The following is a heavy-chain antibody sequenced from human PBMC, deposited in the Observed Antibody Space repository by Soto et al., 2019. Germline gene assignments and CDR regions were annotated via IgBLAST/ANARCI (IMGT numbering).Heavy chain of an antibody. CDR2: ISGSGGST. D-gene: IGHD2-2*01. J-gene: IGHJ6*03. CDR1: GFTFSSYA. V-gene: IGHV3-23*01. CDR3: AKDETLGYCSSTSCPGTYYMDV. Sequence: LRLSCAASGFTFSSYAMSWVRQAPGKGLEWVSAISGSGGSTYYADSVKGRFTISRDNSKNTLYLQMNSLRAEDTAVYYCAKDETLGYCSSTSCPGTYYMDVWGKGTTVTVSS.